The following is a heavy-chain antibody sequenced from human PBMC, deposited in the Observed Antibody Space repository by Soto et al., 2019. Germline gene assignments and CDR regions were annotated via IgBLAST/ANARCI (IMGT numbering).Heavy chain of an antibody. Sequence: QVQLQESGPGLVKPSQTLSLTCTVSGGSISSGGYYWSWIRQHPGKGLEWIGYIYYSGSTYYNPSLKXXVXIXVDTSKNQFSLKLSSVTAADTAVYYCARDLPYRFDPWGQGTLVTVSS. V-gene: IGHV4-31*01. CDR2: IYYSGST. CDR3: ARDLPYRFDP. CDR1: GGSISSGGYY. J-gene: IGHJ5*02. D-gene: IGHD3-16*01.